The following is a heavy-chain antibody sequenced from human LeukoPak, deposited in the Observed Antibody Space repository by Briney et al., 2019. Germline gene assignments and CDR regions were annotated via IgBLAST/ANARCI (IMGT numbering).Heavy chain of an antibody. V-gene: IGHV1-69*05. D-gene: IGHD2-15*01. CDR1: GGTFSSYA. Sequence: SVKVSCKASGGTFSSYAISWVRQAPGQGLEWMGRIIPIFGTANYAQKFQGRVTITTDESTSTAYMELSSLRYEDTAVYYCARDLGCSGGSCYPSLYWFDPWGQGTLVTVSS. CDR3: ARDLGCSGGSCYPSLYWFDP. J-gene: IGHJ5*02. CDR2: IIPIFGTA.